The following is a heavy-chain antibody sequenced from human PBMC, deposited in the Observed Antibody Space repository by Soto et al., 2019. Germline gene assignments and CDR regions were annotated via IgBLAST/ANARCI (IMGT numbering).Heavy chain of an antibody. CDR3: ARGGWFGDHGWFDP. V-gene: IGHV4-34*01. D-gene: IGHD3-10*01. CDR1: GGSFSGYY. CDR2: INHSGST. Sequence: SETLSLTCAVYGGSFSGYYWSWIRRPPGKGLEWIGEINHSGSTNYNPSLKSRVTISVDTSKNQFSLKLSSVTAADTAVYYCARGGWFGDHGWFDPWGQGTLVTVSS. J-gene: IGHJ5*02.